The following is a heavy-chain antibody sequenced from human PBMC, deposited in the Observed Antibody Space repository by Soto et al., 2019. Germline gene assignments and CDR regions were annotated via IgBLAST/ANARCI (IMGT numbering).Heavy chain of an antibody. D-gene: IGHD5-12*01. CDR2: TYYSGST. CDR3: ARSYSGYDRDYFDY. J-gene: IGHJ4*02. Sequence: PSETLSLTCTVSGGSISSGGYYWSWIRQHPGKGLEWIGYTYYSGSTYYNPSLKSRVTISVDTSKNQFSLKLSSVTAADTAVYYCARSYSGYDRDYFDYWGQGTMVTVYS. CDR1: GGSISSGGYY. V-gene: IGHV4-31*03.